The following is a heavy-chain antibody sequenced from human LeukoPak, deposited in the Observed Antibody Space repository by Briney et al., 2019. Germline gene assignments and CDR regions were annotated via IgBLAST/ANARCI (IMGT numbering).Heavy chain of an antibody. J-gene: IGHJ4*02. Sequence: PGGSLRLSCAASGFTFSSYSMNWVRQAPGKGLEWVSYISSSSSTIYYADSVKGRFTISRDNAKKSLYLQMNSLRAEDTAVYYCARDSIAAPLDYWGQGTLVTVSS. CDR2: ISSSSSTI. CDR1: GFTFSSYS. CDR3: ARDSIAAPLDY. V-gene: IGHV3-48*01. D-gene: IGHD6-6*01.